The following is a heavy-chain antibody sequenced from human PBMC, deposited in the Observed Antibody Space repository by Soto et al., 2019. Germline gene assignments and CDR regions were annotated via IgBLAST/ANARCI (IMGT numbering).Heavy chain of an antibody. CDR2: IIPIFGTA. J-gene: IGHJ6*02. V-gene: IGHV1-69*12. D-gene: IGHD6-19*01. CDR1: GGTFSSYA. Sequence: QVQLVQSGAEVKKPGSSVKVSCKASGGTFSSYAISWVRQAPGQGLEWMGGIIPIFGTANYAQKFQGRVTLTADESTSTAYMELSSLRSEDTAVYYCARKSGIAVAGYDYYYGMDVWGQGTTVTVSS. CDR3: ARKSGIAVAGYDYYYGMDV.